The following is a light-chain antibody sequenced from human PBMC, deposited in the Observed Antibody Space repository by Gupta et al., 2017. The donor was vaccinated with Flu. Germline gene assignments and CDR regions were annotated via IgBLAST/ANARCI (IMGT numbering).Light chain of an antibody. V-gene: IGKV1D-12*01. CDR2: SAS. Sequence: DLQMTQSPASVSASVGGRVAVTCRASHGISTGLAWYQQKPGKAPKLLMHSASTVRSGVPSRFSGIGSETEFTLTITSLQPEDVATYYCQQSDSLPRSFGQGTKVEI. J-gene: IGKJ1*01. CDR3: QQSDSLPRS. CDR1: HGISTG.